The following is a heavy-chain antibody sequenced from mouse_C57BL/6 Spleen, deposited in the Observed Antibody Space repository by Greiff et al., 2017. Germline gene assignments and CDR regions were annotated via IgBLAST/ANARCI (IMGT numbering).Heavy chain of an antibody. CDR1: GFTFSSYA. CDR3: ARDPYSSRGDWYFDV. CDR2: ISDGGSYT. V-gene: IGHV5-4*01. Sequence: DVQLVESGGGLVKPGGSLKLSCAASGFTFSSYAMSWVRQTPEKRLEWVATISDGGSYTYYPDNVKGRFTISRDNAKNNLYLQMSHLKSEDTAMYYCARDPYSSRGDWYFDVWGTGTTVTVSS. J-gene: IGHJ1*03. D-gene: IGHD1-1*01.